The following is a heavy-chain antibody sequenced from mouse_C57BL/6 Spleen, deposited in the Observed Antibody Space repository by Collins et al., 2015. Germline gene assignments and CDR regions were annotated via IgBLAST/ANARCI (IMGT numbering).Heavy chain of an antibody. V-gene: IGHV9-2-1*01. CDR3: ARRYGNYPYTMDY. Sequence: QIQLVQSGPELKKPGETVKISCKASGYTFTDYSMHWVNQAPGKGLKWMGWINTETGEPTYADDFKGRFAFSLETSASTAYLQINNLRNEDTATYFCARRYGNYPYTMDYWGQGTSVTVSS. CDR2: INTETGEP. CDR1: GYTFTDYS. J-gene: IGHJ4*01. D-gene: IGHD2-1*01.